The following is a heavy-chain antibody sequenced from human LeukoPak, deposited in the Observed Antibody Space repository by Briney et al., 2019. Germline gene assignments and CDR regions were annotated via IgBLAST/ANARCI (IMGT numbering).Heavy chain of an antibody. Sequence: GASVKVSCKASGGTFSSYAISWVRQAPGQGLEWMGGIIPIFGTANYAQKFQGRVTMTRDTSMSTAYLELSRLRSDDTAFYFCARMITMIGDNFDYWGQGTLVTVSS. CDR1: GGTFSSYA. D-gene: IGHD3-22*01. J-gene: IGHJ4*02. V-gene: IGHV1-69*05. CDR3: ARMITMIGDNFDY. CDR2: IIPIFGTA.